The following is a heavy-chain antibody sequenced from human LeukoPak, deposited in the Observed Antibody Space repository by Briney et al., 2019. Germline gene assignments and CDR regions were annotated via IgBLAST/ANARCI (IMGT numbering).Heavy chain of an antibody. D-gene: IGHD3-10*01. CDR1: GFTVSNNY. CDR3: TTDPPVLLWFGELPRGPYFDY. V-gene: IGHV3-53*01. CDR2: LYSGGNT. Sequence: GGSLRLSCAASGFTVSNNYMSWVRQAPGKGLEWVSVLYSGGNTYYTDSVKGRFAISRDYSRNTVYLQMNSLRAEDTAVYYCTTDPPVLLWFGELPRGPYFDYWGQGTLVTVSS. J-gene: IGHJ4*02.